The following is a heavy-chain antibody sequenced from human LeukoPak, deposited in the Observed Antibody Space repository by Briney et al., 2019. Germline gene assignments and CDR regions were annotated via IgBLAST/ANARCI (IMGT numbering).Heavy chain of an antibody. J-gene: IGHJ3*02. Sequence: GSLRLSCAASGFTFSSYSMNWVRQAPGKGLEWVSYISSSSSTIYYADSVKGRFTISRDNAKNSLYLQMNSLRAEDTAVYCCARRSVVVVPAAIYAFDIWGQGTMVTVSS. V-gene: IGHV3-48*04. D-gene: IGHD2-2*01. CDR3: ARRSVVVVPAAIYAFDI. CDR2: ISSSSSTI. CDR1: GFTFSSYS.